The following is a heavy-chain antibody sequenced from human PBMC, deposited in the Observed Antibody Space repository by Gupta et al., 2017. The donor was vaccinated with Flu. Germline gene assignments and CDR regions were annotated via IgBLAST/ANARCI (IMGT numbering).Heavy chain of an antibody. J-gene: IGHJ4*01. D-gene: IGHD6-13*01. Sequence: LEWVANIKADGSETYYVDSVKGRFTISRDNAKNSLYLQMNSLRAEDTALYYCARDFSNY. CDR3: ARDFSNY. CDR2: IKADGSET. V-gene: IGHV3-7*01.